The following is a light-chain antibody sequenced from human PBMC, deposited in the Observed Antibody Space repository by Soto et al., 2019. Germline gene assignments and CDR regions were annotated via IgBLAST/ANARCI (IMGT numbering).Light chain of an antibody. CDR3: QQFSSYPLT. J-gene: IGKJ4*01. V-gene: IGKV3-20*01. CDR2: DAS. CDR1: QSVLYSPDRRNY. Sequence: DIVMTHSPASLAVSLGERATINCKSSQSVLYSPDRRNYLAWYQQKPGQAPRLLIYDASSRATGIPDRFSGGGSGTDFTLTISRLEPEDFAVYYCQQFSSYPLTFGGGTKVDIK.